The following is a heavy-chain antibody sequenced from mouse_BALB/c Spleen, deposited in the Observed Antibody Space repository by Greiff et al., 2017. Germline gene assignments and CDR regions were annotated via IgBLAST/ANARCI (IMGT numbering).Heavy chain of an antibody. CDR1: GYTFTSYW. CDR2: IYPGDGDT. J-gene: IGHJ4*01. CDR3: ARWYYGSSPYGMDY. Sequence: QVQLQQSGAELARPGASVKLSCKASGYTFTSYWMQWVKQRPGQGLEWIGAIYPGDGDTRYTQKFKGKATLTADKSSSTAYMQLSSLASEDSAVYYCARWYYGSSPYGMDYWGQGTSVTVSS. V-gene: IGHV1-87*01. D-gene: IGHD1-1*01.